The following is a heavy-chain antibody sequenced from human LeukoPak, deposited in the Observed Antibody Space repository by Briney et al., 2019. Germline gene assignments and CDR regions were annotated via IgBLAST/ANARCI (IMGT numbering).Heavy chain of an antibody. D-gene: IGHD6-6*01. Sequence: ASVKVFCKASGGTFSSYAISWVRQAPGQGLEWMGGIIPIFGTANYAQKFQGRVTITADESTSTAYMELSSLRSEDTAVYYCARGGGAARPRPSDYWGQGTLVTVSS. CDR2: IIPIFGTA. CDR1: GGTFSSYA. CDR3: ARGGGAARPRPSDY. J-gene: IGHJ4*02. V-gene: IGHV1-69*13.